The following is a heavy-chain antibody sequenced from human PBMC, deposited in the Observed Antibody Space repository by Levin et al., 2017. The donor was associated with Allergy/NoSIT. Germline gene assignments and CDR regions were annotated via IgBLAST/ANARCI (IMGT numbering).Heavy chain of an antibody. Sequence: SETLSLTCTVSGGSISSYYWSWIRQPPGKGLEWIGYIYSSGNTHYNPSLKSRVTMSVDTPKNQLSLTLSSVTAADTAVYYCAREYSGSYFDFWGQGTLVTVSS. CDR1: GGSISSYY. CDR2: IYSSGNT. J-gene: IGHJ4*02. V-gene: IGHV4-59*01. D-gene: IGHD1-26*01. CDR3: AREYSGSYFDF.